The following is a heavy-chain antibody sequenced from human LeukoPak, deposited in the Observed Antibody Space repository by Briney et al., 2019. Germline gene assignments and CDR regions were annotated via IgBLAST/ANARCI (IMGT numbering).Heavy chain of an antibody. J-gene: IGHJ4*02. CDR3: ARAPDFGYSSSWLDY. D-gene: IGHD6-13*01. CDR1: GGTFSSYA. V-gene: IGHV1-69*05. Sequence: ASVKVSCKASGGTFSSYAISWVRQAPGQGLEWMGGIIPIFGTANYAQKLQGRVTMTTDTSTSTAYMELRSLRSDDTAVYYCARAPDFGYSSSWLDYWGQGTLVTVSS. CDR2: IIPIFGTA.